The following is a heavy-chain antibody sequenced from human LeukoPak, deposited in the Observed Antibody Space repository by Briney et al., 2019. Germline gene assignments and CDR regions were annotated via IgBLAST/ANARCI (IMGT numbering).Heavy chain of an antibody. D-gene: IGHD2-2*01. CDR3: TRDRRSSSEG. V-gene: IGHV1-2*02. CDR1: GYTFTGYY. Sequence: GASVKVSCKASGYTFTGYYMHWVRQAPGQGLEWMGWINPNSGGTNYAQKFQGRVTMTRDTSISTAYMELSSLRSEDTAVYYCTRDRRSSSEGWGQGTMVTVSS. CDR2: INPNSGGT. J-gene: IGHJ3*01.